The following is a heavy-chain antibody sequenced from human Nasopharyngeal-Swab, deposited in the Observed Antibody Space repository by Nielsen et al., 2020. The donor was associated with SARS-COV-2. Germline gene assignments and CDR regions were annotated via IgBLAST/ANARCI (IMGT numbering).Heavy chain of an antibody. Sequence: SETLSLTCAVSGGSFSGYYWSWIRQPPGKGLEWIGEINHSGSTNYNPSLKSRVTISVDTSKNQFSLKLSSVTAADTAVYCCARVGYSNYGEGFDYWGQGTLVTVSS. CDR2: INHSGST. V-gene: IGHV4-34*01. D-gene: IGHD4-11*01. CDR3: ARVGYSNYGEGFDY. J-gene: IGHJ4*02. CDR1: GGSFSGYY.